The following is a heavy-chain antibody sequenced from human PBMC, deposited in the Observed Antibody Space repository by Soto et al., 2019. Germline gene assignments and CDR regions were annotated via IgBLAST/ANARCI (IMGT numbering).Heavy chain of an antibody. J-gene: IGHJ4*02. CDR2: IWHDGGNK. CDR3: ARDGDVNTGFGKDY. V-gene: IGHV3-33*01. D-gene: IGHD3-16*01. Sequence: VGSLRLSCAASGFTFSSYGMHWVRQAPGKGLEWVAFIWHDGGNKFYAESVKGRFTISRDNSKNTLYLQMTSLSAEDTAMYYCARDGDVNTGFGKDYWGQGTLVTVS. CDR1: GFTFSSYG.